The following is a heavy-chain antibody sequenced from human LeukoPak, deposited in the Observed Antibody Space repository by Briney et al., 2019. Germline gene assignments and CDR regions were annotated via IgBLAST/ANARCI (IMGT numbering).Heavy chain of an antibody. V-gene: IGHV3-48*03. D-gene: IGHD4-17*01. J-gene: IGHJ4*02. CDR1: GFNFSSLE. Sequence: GGSLRLSCTVSGFNFSSLEMNWVRQAPGKGLEWVSSIRGRGSIKYYADSVKGRFTISRDNTKSSLYLQMNSLRVEDTAIYYCARALGNLYGDPNILWGQGTLVTVSS. CDR2: IRGRGSIK. CDR3: ARALGNLYGDPNIL.